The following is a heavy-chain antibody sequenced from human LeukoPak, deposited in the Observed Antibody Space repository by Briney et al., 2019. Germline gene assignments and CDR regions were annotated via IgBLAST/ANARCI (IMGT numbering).Heavy chain of an antibody. V-gene: IGHV3-48*01. CDR1: GFTFSTYS. CDR2: ISTSSSPI. D-gene: IGHD6-19*01. J-gene: IGHJ5*02. Sequence: PGGSLRLSCAASGFTFSTYSMSWVRQAPGRGLEWVSYISTSSSPIYYADSVKGRFTISRDNAKNSLYLQMNSLRAEDTAVYYCAKVAVAGTNCFDPWGQGTLVTVSS. CDR3: AKVAVAGTNCFDP.